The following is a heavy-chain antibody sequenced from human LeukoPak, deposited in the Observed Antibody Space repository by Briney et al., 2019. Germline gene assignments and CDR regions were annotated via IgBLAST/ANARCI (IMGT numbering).Heavy chain of an antibody. Sequence: ASVKVSCKASGYTFSGYYMHWVRQAPGQGLEWMGWINPNSGGTNYAQKFQGRVTMTRDTSISTAYMEMRRLRSEDTAVYYCARAYTAIVLDYWGQGTLVTVSS. CDR2: INPNSGGT. D-gene: IGHD5-18*01. V-gene: IGHV1-2*02. CDR1: GYTFSGYY. J-gene: IGHJ4*02. CDR3: ARAYTAIVLDY.